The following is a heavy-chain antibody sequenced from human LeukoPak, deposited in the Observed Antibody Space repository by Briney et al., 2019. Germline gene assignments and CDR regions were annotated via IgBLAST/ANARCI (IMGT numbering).Heavy chain of an antibody. CDR3: ARHRAMGVLRYFDCADY. Sequence: GESLKISCKGSGYSFTSHWMAWVRQMPGKGLEWMGLIYPGDSDIRYSPSFQGQVTISADKSISTAYLQWSSLKASDTAMYYCARHRAMGVLRYFDCADYWGQGTLVTVSS. CDR1: GYSFTSHW. CDR2: IYPGDSDI. D-gene: IGHD3-9*01. V-gene: IGHV5-51*01. J-gene: IGHJ4*02.